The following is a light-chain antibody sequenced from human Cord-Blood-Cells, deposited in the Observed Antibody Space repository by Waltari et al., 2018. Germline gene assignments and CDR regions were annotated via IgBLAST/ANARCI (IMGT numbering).Light chain of an antibody. CDR2: DVS. CDR3: CSYAGSYTWV. Sequence: QSALTQPRSVSGSPGQSVTIPCPGTSSDGGGYNYVSWYQQHPGKAPKLMIYDVSKRPSEVPDRFSGSKSGNTASLTISGLQAEDEADYYCCSYAGSYTWVFGGGTKLTVL. J-gene: IGLJ3*02. V-gene: IGLV2-11*01. CDR1: SSDGGGYNY.